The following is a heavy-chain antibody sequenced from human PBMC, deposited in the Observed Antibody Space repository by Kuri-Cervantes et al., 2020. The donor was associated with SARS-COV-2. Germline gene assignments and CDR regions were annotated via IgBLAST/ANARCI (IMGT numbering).Heavy chain of an antibody. D-gene: IGHD2-15*01. V-gene: IGHV3-11*06. Sequence: GGSLRLSCAASGFSFSDYYMIWIRQAPGKGLEWVSYISSSTTYINHADSVKGRFTISRDNAKNSLYLHMDSLRAEDSAVYSCARGGLCSGGSCYHYSYYMDVWGKGTTVTVSS. CDR3: ARGGLCSGGSCYHYSYYMDV. J-gene: IGHJ6*03. CDR1: GFSFSDYY. CDR2: ISSSTTYI.